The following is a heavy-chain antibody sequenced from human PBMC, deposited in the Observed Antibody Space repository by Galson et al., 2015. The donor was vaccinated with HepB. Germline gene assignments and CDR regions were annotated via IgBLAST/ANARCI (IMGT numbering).Heavy chain of an antibody. CDR2: IKQDGSEK. CDR3: ARAGYCSSTSCPPHYYGMDV. D-gene: IGHD2-2*01. V-gene: IGHV3-7*03. J-gene: IGHJ6*02. CDR1: GFTFSSYW. Sequence: SLRLSCAASGFTFSSYWMSWVRQAPGKGLEWVANIKQDGSEKYYVDSVKGRFTISRDNAKNSLYLQMNSLRAEDTAVYYCARAGYCSSTSCPPHYYGMDVWGQGATVTVS.